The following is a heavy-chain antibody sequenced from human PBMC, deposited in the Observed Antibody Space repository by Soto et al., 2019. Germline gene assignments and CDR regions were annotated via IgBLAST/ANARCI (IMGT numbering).Heavy chain of an antibody. V-gene: IGHV3-23*01. CDR1: GFTFSSYA. CDR2: ISDSGGST. D-gene: IGHD3-10*01. Sequence: PGGSLRLSCAASGFTFSSYAMSWVRQAPGKGLEWVSGISDSGGSTYYADSVKGRFTISRDNSKNTLYLQMNSLRAEDTAVYYCAKGTYYYGSASYYFDYWGQGTLVTVSS. CDR3: AKGTYYYGSASYYFDY. J-gene: IGHJ4*02.